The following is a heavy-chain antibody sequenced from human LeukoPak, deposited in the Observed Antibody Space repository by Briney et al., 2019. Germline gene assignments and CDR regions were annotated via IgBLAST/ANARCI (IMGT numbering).Heavy chain of an antibody. Sequence: PGGSLRLSCAASGFTFSSYGMHWVRQAPGKGLEWVAVIWYDGSNKYYADSVKGRFTISRDNSKNTLYLQMNSLRAEDTAVYYCARDRLELRSGWFDPWGQGTLVTVSS. CDR2: IWYDGSNK. D-gene: IGHD1-7*01. J-gene: IGHJ5*02. CDR1: GFTFSSYG. V-gene: IGHV3-33*01. CDR3: ARDRLELRSGWFDP.